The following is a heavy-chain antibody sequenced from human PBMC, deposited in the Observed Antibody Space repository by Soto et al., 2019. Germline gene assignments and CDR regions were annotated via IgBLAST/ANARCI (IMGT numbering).Heavy chain of an antibody. D-gene: IGHD2-2*01. J-gene: IGHJ4*02. CDR1: GFTFNSYA. Sequence: GTLRLSCAASGFTFNSYAMGLVRQTPGKGLEWVSAITGSGSDTYYADSVKGRFTISRDNSKNTLYLQMNSLRAEDTAVYYCAKLGSSSWSPHYYFDYWGQGTLVTVSS. CDR2: ITGSGSDT. V-gene: IGHV3-23*01. CDR3: AKLGSSSWSPHYYFDY.